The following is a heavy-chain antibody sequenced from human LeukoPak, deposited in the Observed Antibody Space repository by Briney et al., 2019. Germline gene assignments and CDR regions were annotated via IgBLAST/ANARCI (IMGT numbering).Heavy chain of an antibody. J-gene: IGHJ4*02. CDR2: IYHSGST. V-gene: IGHV4-38-2*02. CDR3: ARVWSGYYREFDY. Sequence: NPSETLSLTCTVSGYSISSGYYWGWIRQPPGKGLEWIGSIYHSGSTYYNPSLKSRVTISVDTSKNQFSLKLSSVTAADTAVYYCARVWSGYYREFDYWGQGTLVTVSS. D-gene: IGHD3-3*01. CDR1: GYSISSGYY.